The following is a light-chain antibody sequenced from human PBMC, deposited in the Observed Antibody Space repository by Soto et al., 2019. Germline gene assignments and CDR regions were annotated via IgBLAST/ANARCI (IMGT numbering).Light chain of an antibody. CDR3: QQSAALPLT. CDR1: QTITRY. CDR2: AIS. V-gene: IGKV1-39*01. Sequence: DIQMTQSPSSLSASVGDTVTITCHTSQTITRYLNWYQHKPGKAPKLLISAISQLRGGVPSRFSGSGSGTDFTLTINRLQPEDFVTYYCQQSAALPLTFGGGTKVEIK. J-gene: IGKJ4*01.